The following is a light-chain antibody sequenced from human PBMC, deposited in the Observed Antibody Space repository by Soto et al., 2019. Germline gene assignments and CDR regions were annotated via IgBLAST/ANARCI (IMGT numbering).Light chain of an antibody. CDR3: QQSYTAVFT. CDR2: GAS. J-gene: IGKJ3*01. V-gene: IGKV1-39*01. CDR1: QSIRNY. Sequence: DIQMTQSPSSLSASVGDRVTIICRASQSIRNYLNWYQQKPGKVPNLLIYGASSLQSGVPSRFSGSGSETDFTLTIDNLQPEDFATYDCQQSYTAVFTFGPGTKVDIK.